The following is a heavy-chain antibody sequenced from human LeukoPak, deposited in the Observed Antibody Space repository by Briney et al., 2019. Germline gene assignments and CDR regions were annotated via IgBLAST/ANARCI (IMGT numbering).Heavy chain of an antibody. CDR3: ASPHCSSTSCYERQFDY. D-gene: IGHD2-2*01. V-gene: IGHV1-69*04. J-gene: IGHJ4*02. Sequence: ASVKVSCKASGGTFSSYAISWVRQAPGQGLEWMGRIIPILGIANYAQKFQGRVTITADKSTSTAYMELSSLRSEDTAVYYCASPHCSSTSCYERQFDYWGQGTLVTVSS. CDR2: IIPILGIA. CDR1: GGTFSSYA.